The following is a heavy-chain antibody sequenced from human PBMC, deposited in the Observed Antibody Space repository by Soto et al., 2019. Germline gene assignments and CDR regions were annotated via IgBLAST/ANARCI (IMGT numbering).Heavy chain of an antibody. CDR3: APGTDY. CDR2: ISGSGDST. Sequence: GGSLRLSCAASGFTFSSYWMHWVRQAPGKGLEWVSSISGSGDSTYYADSVKGRFTISRDNSRNTLYLQVNSLRAEDTAVYYCAPGTDYWGQGTLVTVSS. CDR1: GFTFSSYW. V-gene: IGHV3-23*01. D-gene: IGHD1-1*01. J-gene: IGHJ4*02.